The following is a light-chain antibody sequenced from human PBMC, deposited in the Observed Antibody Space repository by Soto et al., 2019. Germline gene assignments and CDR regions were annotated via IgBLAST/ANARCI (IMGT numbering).Light chain of an antibody. CDR2: AAF. J-gene: IGKJ1*01. V-gene: IGKV1-39*01. CDR3: QQRYSFYRT. Sequence: DIQMNQSPSSLSASVGDRVTITCRASQSISSYLNWYQQKPGKAPNLLIHAAFNLQSGVPSRFSGSGSGTEFTLTISSLQHEDFATYSCQQRYSFYRTSVQGTKGDIK. CDR1: QSISSY.